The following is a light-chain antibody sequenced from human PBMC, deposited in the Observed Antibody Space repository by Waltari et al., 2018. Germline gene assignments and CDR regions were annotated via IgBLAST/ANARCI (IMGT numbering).Light chain of an antibody. J-gene: IGLJ3*02. CDR1: SSDVGTYNF. CDR2: EGN. V-gene: IGLV2-23*01. Sequence: QSALTQPASVSGSPGQSITISCTGTSSDVGTYNFSSWYQQNPGKAPKLMIYEGNKRPSGVSNRFSGSKAGNQASLTISGLQAEDEADYYCYSYAGSGTWVFGGGTKLTVL. CDR3: YSYAGSGTWV.